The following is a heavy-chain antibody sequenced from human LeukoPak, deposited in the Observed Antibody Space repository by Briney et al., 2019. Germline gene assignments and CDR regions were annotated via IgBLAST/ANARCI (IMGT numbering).Heavy chain of an antibody. D-gene: IGHD1-26*01. Sequence: PGGSLRLSCAASGFTFSSYAMHWVRQAPGKGLEWVAVISYDGSNKYYADSVKGRFTISRDNSKNTLYLQMNSLRAEDTAVYYCAREPPLLQAWGQGTLVTVSS. CDR2: ISYDGSNK. CDR1: GFTFSSYA. CDR3: AREPPLLQA. V-gene: IGHV3-30-3*01. J-gene: IGHJ4*02.